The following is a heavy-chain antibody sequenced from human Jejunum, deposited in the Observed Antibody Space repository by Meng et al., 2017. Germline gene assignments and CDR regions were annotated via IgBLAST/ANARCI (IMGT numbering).Heavy chain of an antibody. CDR1: GDSVSSKRAT. V-gene: IGHV6-1*01. CDR2: TYYRSKWYN. CDR3: DRDDISVYFQP. J-gene: IGHJ1*01. Sequence: QVQLQQSGAGFVKPSQTLSLTCSIAGDSVSSKRATWKWIRQSPSRGLEWLGRTYYRSKWYNDYAVSVKGRITINPDTSKNKSSLKLNSLTPEDTDVYSCDRDDISVYFQPWGQGTLVTVSS.